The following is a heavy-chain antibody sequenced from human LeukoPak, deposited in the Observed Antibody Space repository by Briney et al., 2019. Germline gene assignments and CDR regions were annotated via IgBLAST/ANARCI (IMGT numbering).Heavy chain of an antibody. Sequence: GESLKISCKYSGYRFTTSWIAWVRQMPGKGLEWMGIIYPADSNTRYSPSYQGQVTISADKSISTAYLQWSSLKASDTAMYYCARHYQPGSGYIIDWFDPWGQGTLVTVSS. CDR3: ARHYQPGSGYIIDWFDP. CDR2: IYPADSNT. CDR1: GYRFTTSW. V-gene: IGHV5-51*01. D-gene: IGHD5-12*01. J-gene: IGHJ5*02.